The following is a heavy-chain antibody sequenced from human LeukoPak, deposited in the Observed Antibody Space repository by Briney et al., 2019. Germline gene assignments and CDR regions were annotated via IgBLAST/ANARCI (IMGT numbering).Heavy chain of an antibody. J-gene: IGHJ4*02. CDR1: GGSISSGSYY. Sequence: SQTLTLTCTVSGGSISSGSYYWSWIRQPAGKGLEWIGRIYTSGSTNYNPSLKSRATISVDTSKNQFSLKLSSVTAADTAVYYCARDVGSIDYWGQGTLVTVSS. V-gene: IGHV4-61*02. CDR2: IYTSGST. CDR3: ARDVGSIDY. D-gene: IGHD3-10*01.